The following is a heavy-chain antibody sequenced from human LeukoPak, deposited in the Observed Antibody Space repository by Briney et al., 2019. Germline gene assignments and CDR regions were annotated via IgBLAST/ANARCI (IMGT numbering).Heavy chain of an antibody. V-gene: IGHV1-2*02. CDR3: ARGRGHDYGGDSENYYYMDV. D-gene: IGHD4-23*01. J-gene: IGHJ6*03. CDR2: INTNSGDT. Sequence: APVTVSFKSSGYTFRGYYMHWVRQAPGQGLEWMGWINTNSGDTNHAQKFQGRVTMTRDTSITTAYLELSRLTYADTAVYYCARGRGHDYGGDSENYYYMDVWGKGTMVTVSS. CDR1: GYTFRGYY.